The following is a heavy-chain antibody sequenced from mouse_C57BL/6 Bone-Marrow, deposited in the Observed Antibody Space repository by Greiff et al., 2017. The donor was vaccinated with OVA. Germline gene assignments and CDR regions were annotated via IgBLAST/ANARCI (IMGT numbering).Heavy chain of an antibody. Sequence: VKLQESGAELVRPGASVTLSCKASGYTFTDYEMHWVKQTPVHGLEWIGAIDPETGGTAYNQKFKGKAILTADKSSSTAYMELRSLTSEDSAVYYCTRKALLWYYYAMDYWGQGTSVTVSS. V-gene: IGHV1-15*01. CDR2: IDPETGGT. D-gene: IGHD2-1*01. CDR3: TRKALLWYYYAMDY. CDR1: GYTFTDYE. J-gene: IGHJ4*01.